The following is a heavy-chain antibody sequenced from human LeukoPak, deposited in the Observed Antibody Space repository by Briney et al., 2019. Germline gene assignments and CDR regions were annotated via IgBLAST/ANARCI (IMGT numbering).Heavy chain of an antibody. CDR1: GFSVSTKY. CDR3: ARLGDHYHRNLDL. D-gene: IGHD1-14*01. CDR2: IYSGGTT. J-gene: IGHJ2*01. Sequence: GGSLRLSCAASGFSVSTKYMNWVRQAPGKGLEWVSIIYSGGTTYYGESVEGRFTISRDTSKNTLFLQMNSLRVEDTAVYYCARLGDHYHRNLDLWGRGTLVTVSS. V-gene: IGHV3-53*01.